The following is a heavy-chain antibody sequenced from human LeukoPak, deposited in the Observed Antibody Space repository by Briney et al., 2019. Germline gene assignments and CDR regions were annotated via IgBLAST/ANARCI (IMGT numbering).Heavy chain of an antibody. D-gene: IGHD3-10*01. V-gene: IGHV3-23*01. CDR3: AKHGSGSYYPDYYYMDV. J-gene: IGHJ6*03. Sequence: GGSLRLSCAASEFTFSTYAMSWVRQAPGKGLEWVSAISGSGGSTYYADSVKGRFTISRDNSKNTLYLQMNSLRAEDTAVYYCAKHGSGSYYPDYYYMDVWGKGTTVTVSS. CDR1: EFTFSTYA. CDR2: ISGSGGST.